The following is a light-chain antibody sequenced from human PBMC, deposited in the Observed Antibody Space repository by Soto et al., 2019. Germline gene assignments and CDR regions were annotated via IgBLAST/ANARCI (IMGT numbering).Light chain of an antibody. CDR3: QQTYTTPFT. CDR1: QSISTY. Sequence: DIQMTQSPSSLSASVGDRVTITCRASQSISTYLNWYQQKPGKAPKLLIYAASSLQTGVPSRFSGGGSGTDLTLTITSLQPEDFTTYYCQQTYTTPFTFGPGTKVDI. V-gene: IGKV1-39*01. CDR2: AAS. J-gene: IGKJ3*01.